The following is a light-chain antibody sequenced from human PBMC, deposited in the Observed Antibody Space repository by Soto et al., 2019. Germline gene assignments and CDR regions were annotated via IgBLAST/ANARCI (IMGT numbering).Light chain of an antibody. CDR1: NIGSKN. CDR3: QVWDSSRDLGV. J-gene: IGLJ1*01. CDR2: DDR. Sequence: ELTQPPSGSLAPGQTARITCGGNNIGSKNVNWYQQKPGQAPILVVYDDRDRPSGIPERFSGSNSGDTATLTISRVEAGDEADYYCQVWDSSRDLGVFGTGTKATVL. V-gene: IGLV3-21*02.